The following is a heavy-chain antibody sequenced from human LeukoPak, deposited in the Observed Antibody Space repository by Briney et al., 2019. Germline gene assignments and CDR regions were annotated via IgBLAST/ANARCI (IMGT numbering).Heavy chain of an antibody. V-gene: IGHV1-2*02. Sequence: GASVKVSCKASGYSFNDYYIHWVRQAPGQGLEWMGWIRGGNGGTSYAQKFRGRVTMTRDTSTTTVYMELSRLRSDDTAVYYCARGLTVSIGNDFPYYYYYMDVWGKGTTVTVS. D-gene: IGHD3-3*01. J-gene: IGHJ6*03. CDR3: ARGLTVSIGNDFPYYYYYMDV. CDR1: GYSFNDYY. CDR2: IRGGNGGT.